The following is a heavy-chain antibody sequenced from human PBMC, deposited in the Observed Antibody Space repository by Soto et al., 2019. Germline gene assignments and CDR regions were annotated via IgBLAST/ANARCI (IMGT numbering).Heavy chain of an antibody. J-gene: IGHJ6*03. Sequence: EVQLLESGGGLVQPGGSLRLSCAASGFTFSDYSMNWVRQAPGRGLEWVSTISSGGLSTYYADSVQGRFTISRDNSNDKVYPQMNNLRAEDTAVYYCSKAPGDYYYMDVWGKGTTVTVSS. CDR1: GFTFSDYS. CDR3: SKAPGDYYYMDV. V-gene: IGHV3-23*01. CDR2: ISSGGLST.